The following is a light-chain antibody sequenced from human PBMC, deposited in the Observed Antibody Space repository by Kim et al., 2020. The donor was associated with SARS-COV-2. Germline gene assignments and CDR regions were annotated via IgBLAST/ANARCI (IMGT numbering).Light chain of an antibody. CDR2: KAS. V-gene: IGKV1-5*03. Sequence: DIQMTQSPSTLSASVGDRVTITCRASQSISNWLAWYQQKPGKAPKLLIYKASSLEGGVPSRFSGSGSGTEFTLTISSLQPDDFASYYCQQYNSYWTFGQGTKVDIK. J-gene: IGKJ1*01. CDR3: QQYNSYWT. CDR1: QSISNW.